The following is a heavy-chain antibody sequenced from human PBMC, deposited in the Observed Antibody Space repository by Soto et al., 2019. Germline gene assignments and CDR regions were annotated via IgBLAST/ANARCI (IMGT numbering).Heavy chain of an antibody. D-gene: IGHD2-8*02. CDR3: ARDKITGLFDY. CDR1: GGSFSGYY. V-gene: IGHV4-34*01. Sequence: PSVTLSVTCAVFGGSFSGYYWTWIRQPPGTGLEWIGEINHSGSTNYNPSLKSRVTISVDTSKNQFSLKLTSVTAADTAVYYCARDKITGLFDYWGQGTLVPVSS. J-gene: IGHJ4*02. CDR2: INHSGST.